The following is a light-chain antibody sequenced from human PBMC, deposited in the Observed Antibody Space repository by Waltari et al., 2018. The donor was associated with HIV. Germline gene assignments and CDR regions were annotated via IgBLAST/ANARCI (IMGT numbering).Light chain of an antibody. CDR1: SSDVGDYNY. V-gene: IGLV2-11*01. CDR3: CAYADDYTWV. J-gene: IGLJ3*02. CDR2: DVN. Sequence: QSALTQPRSVSGSPGQSVTISCTGTSSDVGDYNYVSWYQQHPAKAPKLMIFDVNKPPSGVPDRSPGSKAGKPASLTSSGLQAEDEADYYCCAYADDYTWVFGGGTKLTVL.